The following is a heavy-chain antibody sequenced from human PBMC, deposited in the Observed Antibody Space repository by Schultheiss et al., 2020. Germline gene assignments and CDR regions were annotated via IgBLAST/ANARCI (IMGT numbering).Heavy chain of an antibody. CDR1: GFTFRSYW. V-gene: IGHV3-74*01. J-gene: IGHJ4*02. CDR3: ARDSDIVVVTAIPFDY. CDR2: IGTDGSGT. Sequence: GGSLRLSCEVSGFTFRSYWMHWVRQAPGKGLVWVSRIGTDGSGTSYADSVRGRFTISRDNAKNTLYLQMNSLRAEDTAVYYCARDSDIVVVTAIPFDYWGQGTLVTVSS. D-gene: IGHD2-21*02.